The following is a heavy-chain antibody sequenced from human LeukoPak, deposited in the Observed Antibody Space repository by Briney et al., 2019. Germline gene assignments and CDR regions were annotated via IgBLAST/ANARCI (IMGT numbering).Heavy chain of an antibody. D-gene: IGHD3-10*01. J-gene: IGHJ4*02. CDR3: AKLYGSGTYYNLFDY. CDR2: IWYDGSNK. Sequence: GRSLRLSCAASGFTFSSYGMHWVRQAPGKGLEWVAVIWYDGSNKYYADSVKGRFTISRDNSKNTLYLQMNSLRAEDTAVYYCAKLYGSGTYYNLFDYWGQGTLVTVSS. V-gene: IGHV3-33*06. CDR1: GFTFSSYG.